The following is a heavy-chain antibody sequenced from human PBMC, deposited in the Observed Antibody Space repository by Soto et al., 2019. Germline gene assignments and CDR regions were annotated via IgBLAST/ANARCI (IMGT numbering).Heavy chain of an antibody. D-gene: IGHD3-10*01. CDR3: ATNYGSGSTHFDY. CDR1: EGTFNSYT. CDR2: VVPILGMA. Sequence: QVQLVQSGAEVKKPGSSVKVSCTASEGTFNSYTISWVRQAPGQGLEWMGRVVPILGMADFARKFQGRVMITADKSTRTAYMVLSSLRSDDTAVYYCATNYGSGSTHFDYWGQGTLVTVSS. V-gene: IGHV1-69*02. J-gene: IGHJ4*02.